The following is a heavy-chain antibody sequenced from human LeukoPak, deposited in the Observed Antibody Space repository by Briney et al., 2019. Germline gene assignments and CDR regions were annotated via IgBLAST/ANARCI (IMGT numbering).Heavy chain of an antibody. CDR2: ISYDGSNK. J-gene: IGHJ4*02. D-gene: IGHD6-19*01. CDR3: AKADLPLIAVAGSPYFDY. V-gene: IGHV3-30-3*01. Sequence: GGSLRLSCAASGFTFSSYAMHWVRQAPGKGLEWVAVISYDGSNKYYADSVKGRFTISRDNSKNTLYLQMNSLRAEDTAVYYCAKADLPLIAVAGSPYFDYWGQGTLVTVSS. CDR1: GFTFSSYA.